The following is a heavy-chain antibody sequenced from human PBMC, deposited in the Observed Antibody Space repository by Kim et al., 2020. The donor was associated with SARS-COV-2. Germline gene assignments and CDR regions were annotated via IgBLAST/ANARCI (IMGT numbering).Heavy chain of an antibody. CDR1: GYTFTGYY. Sequence: ASVKVSCKASGYTFTGYYMHWVRQAPGQGLEWMGWINPNSGGTNYAQKFQGRVTMTRDTSISTAYMELSRLRSDDTAVYYCARVWYDFWRGLHYYYGMDVWGQGTTVTVSS. CDR3: ARVWYDFWRGLHYYYGMDV. D-gene: IGHD3-3*01. CDR2: INPNSGGT. J-gene: IGHJ6*02. V-gene: IGHV1-2*02.